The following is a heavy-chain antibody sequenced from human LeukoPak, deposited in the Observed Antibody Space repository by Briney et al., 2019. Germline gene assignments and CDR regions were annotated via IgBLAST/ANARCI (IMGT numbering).Heavy chain of an antibody. D-gene: IGHD3-22*01. J-gene: IGHJ3*02. CDR2: INPNSGGT. V-gene: IGHV1-2*04. CDR1: GYTFTGYY. CDR3: ARPASSFYYDSSGSAAFDI. Sequence: GASVKVSCKASGYTFTGYYMHWVRQAPGQGLEWMGWINPNSGGTNYAQKFQGWVTMTRDTSISTAYMELSRLRSDDTAVYYCARPASSFYYDSSGSAAFDIWGQGTMVTVSS.